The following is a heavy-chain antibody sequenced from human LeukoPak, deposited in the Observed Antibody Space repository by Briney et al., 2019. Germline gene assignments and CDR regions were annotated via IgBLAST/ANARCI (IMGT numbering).Heavy chain of an antibody. D-gene: IGHD4-11*01. CDR1: GGSISSFY. CDR3: ARDTVTYYYYYGMDV. V-gene: IGHV4-4*07. Sequence: PSETLSLTCTVSGGSISSFYWSWIRQPAGKGLEWIGRIYTSGSTNYNPSLKSRVTMSVDTSKNQFSLKLSSVTAADTAVYYCARDTVTYYYYYGMDVWGQGTTVTVSS. CDR2: IYTSGST. J-gene: IGHJ6*02.